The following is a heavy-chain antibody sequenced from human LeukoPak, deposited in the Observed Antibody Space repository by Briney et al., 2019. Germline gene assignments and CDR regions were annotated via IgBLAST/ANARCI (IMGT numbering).Heavy chain of an antibody. CDR1: GGSISSYY. J-gene: IGHJ4*02. CDR3: ARHVSGTPRYYYDSSGYLGRFDY. CDR2: IYYSGST. V-gene: IGHV4-59*08. Sequence: MPSETLSLTCTVSGGSISSYYWSWIRQPPGKGLEWIGYIYYSGSTNYNPSLKSRVTISVDTSKNQFSLKLSSVTAADTAVYYCARHVSGTPRYYYDSSGYLGRFDYWGQGTLVTVSS. D-gene: IGHD3-22*01.